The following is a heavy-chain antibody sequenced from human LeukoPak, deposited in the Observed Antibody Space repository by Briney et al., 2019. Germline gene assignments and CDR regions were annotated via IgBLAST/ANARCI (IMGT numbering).Heavy chain of an antibody. CDR2: IIPIFGTA. V-gene: IGHV1-69*05. D-gene: IGHD2-2*01. J-gene: IGHJ4*02. Sequence: ASVKVSCKASGGTFSSYAISWVRQAPGQGLEWMGGIIPIFGTANYAQKFQGRVTITTDESTSTAYMELSSLRSDDTAVYYCARRADLCSSTSCALYYFDYWGQGTLVTVS. CDR1: GGTFSSYA. CDR3: ARRADLCSSTSCALYYFDY.